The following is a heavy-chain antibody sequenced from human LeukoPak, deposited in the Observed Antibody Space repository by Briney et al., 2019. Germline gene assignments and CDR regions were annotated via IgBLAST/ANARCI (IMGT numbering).Heavy chain of an antibody. CDR1: GFTFTNYW. Sequence: GGSLRLSCVASGFTFTNYWMTWVRQAPGKGLEWVANMKQDGREKYYVDSVKGRFTISRDNAKNSLYLQMNSLRAEDTAVYYCARASFSYCGGDCYLNDAFDIWGQGTMVTVSS. CDR3: ARASFSYCGGDCYLNDAFDI. D-gene: IGHD2-21*02. J-gene: IGHJ3*02. V-gene: IGHV3-7*01. CDR2: MKQDGREK.